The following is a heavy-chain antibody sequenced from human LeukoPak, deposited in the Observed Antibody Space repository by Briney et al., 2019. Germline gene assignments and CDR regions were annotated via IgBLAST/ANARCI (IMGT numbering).Heavy chain of an antibody. CDR3: ARGGDSSGYYSPPTFDY. J-gene: IGHJ4*02. D-gene: IGHD3-22*01. CDR1: GGSISSYY. V-gene: IGHV4-59*01. Sequence: ASETLSLTCTVSGGSISSYYWSWIRQPPGKGLEWIGYIYYSGSTNYNPSLKSRVTISVDTSKNQFSLKLSSVTAADTAVYYCARGGDSSGYYSPPTFDYWGQGTLVTVSS. CDR2: IYYSGST.